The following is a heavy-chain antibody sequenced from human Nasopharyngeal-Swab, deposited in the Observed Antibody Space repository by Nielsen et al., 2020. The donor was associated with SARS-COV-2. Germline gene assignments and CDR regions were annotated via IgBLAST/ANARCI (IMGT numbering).Heavy chain of an antibody. J-gene: IGHJ4*02. D-gene: IGHD2-2*01. CDR3: ARDLVVVPAAMGLDY. Sequence: ASMKVSCKASGYTFTSYYMHWVRQAPGQGLEWMGIINPSGGSTSYAQKFQGRVTMTRDTSTSTVYMELSSLRSEDTAVYYCARDLVVVPAAMGLDYWGQGTLVTVSS. CDR2: INPSGGST. CDR1: GYTFTSYY. V-gene: IGHV1-46*01.